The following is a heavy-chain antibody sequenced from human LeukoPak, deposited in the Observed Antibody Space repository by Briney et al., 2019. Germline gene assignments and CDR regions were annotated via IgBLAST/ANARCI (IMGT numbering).Heavy chain of an antibody. CDR3: ARGFELITFGGAIGKLNWFDS. V-gene: IGHV3-64*01. J-gene: IGHJ5*01. CDR1: GFTFSDYA. CDR2: ISTDGRGT. D-gene: IGHD3-16*02. Sequence: GGSLRLSCAASGFTFSDYAMHWVRQAPGKGLEYVSAISTDGRGTYYTNSVKGRFTISRDNSKNTLYLQMGSLRVEDMAVYYCARGFELITFGGAIGKLNWFDSWGQGTLVTVSS.